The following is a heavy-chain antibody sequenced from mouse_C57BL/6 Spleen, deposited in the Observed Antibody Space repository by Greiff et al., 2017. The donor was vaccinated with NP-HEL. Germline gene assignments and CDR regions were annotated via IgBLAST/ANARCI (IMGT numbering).Heavy chain of an antibody. J-gene: IGHJ4*01. Sequence: QVQLQQPGAELVKPGASVKLSCKASGYTFTSYWMHWVKQRPGQGLEWIGMIHPNSGSTNYNEKFKSKATLTVDKSSSTAYMQLSSLTSEDSAVYYGASDYSNYGFYAMDYWGQGTSVTVSS. CDR3: ASDYSNYGFYAMDY. CDR1: GYTFTSYW. V-gene: IGHV1-64*01. CDR2: IHPNSGST. D-gene: IGHD2-5*01.